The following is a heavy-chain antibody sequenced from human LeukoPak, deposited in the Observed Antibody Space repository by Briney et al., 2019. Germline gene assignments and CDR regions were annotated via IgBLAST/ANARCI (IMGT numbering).Heavy chain of an antibody. D-gene: IGHD3-10*01. J-gene: IGHJ5*02. CDR2: ISWNSGSI. CDR3: ARGGSWFAP. CDR1: GFTFDDYA. V-gene: IGHV3-9*01. Sequence: PGRSLRLPCAASGFTFDDYAMHWVRQAPGKGLEWVSGISWNSGSIGYADSVKGRFTISRDNAKNSLYLQMSSLRAEDTAVYYCARGGSWFAPWGQGTLVTVSS.